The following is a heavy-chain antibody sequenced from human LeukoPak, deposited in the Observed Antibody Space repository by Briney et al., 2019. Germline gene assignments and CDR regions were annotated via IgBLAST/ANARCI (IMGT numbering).Heavy chain of an antibody. D-gene: IGHD6-13*01. V-gene: IGHV3-30*02. Sequence: PGGSLRLSCAASGFTFSSYGMHWVRQAPGKGLEWVAFIRYDGSNKYYADSVKGRFTISRDNSKNTLYLQMNSLRAEDTAVYYCAKAYSSSWWTFDYWGQGTLVTVSS. CDR1: GFTFSSYG. CDR3: AKAYSSSWWTFDY. CDR2: IRYDGSNK. J-gene: IGHJ4*02.